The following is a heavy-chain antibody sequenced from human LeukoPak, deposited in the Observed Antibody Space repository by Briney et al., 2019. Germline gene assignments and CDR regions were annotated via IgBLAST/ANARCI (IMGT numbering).Heavy chain of an antibody. CDR1: GASISDYY. CDR2: IYYSGST. Sequence: NPSETLSLTCTVSGASISDYYYSWIRQPPGKGLEWIGYIYYSGSTNYNPSLQSRVTISVDTSKNQFSLRLSSVTAAGTAVYYCARCLAAQKFDYWGQGTLVTVSS. J-gene: IGHJ4*02. D-gene: IGHD6-6*01. V-gene: IGHV4-59*01. CDR3: ARCLAAQKFDY.